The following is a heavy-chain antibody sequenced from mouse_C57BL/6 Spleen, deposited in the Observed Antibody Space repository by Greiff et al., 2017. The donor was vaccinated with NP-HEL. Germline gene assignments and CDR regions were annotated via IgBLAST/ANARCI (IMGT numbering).Heavy chain of an antibody. CDR2: IDPEDGDT. J-gene: IGHJ3*01. CDR3: TPIYYGNPFAY. CDR1: GFNIKDYY. Sequence: EVMLVESGAELVRPGASVKLSCTASGFNIKDYYMHWVKQRPEQGLEWIGRIDPEDGDTEYAPKFQGKATMTADTSSNTAYLQLSSLTSEDTAVYYCTPIYYGNPFAYWGQGTLVTVSA. V-gene: IGHV14-1*01. D-gene: IGHD2-1*01.